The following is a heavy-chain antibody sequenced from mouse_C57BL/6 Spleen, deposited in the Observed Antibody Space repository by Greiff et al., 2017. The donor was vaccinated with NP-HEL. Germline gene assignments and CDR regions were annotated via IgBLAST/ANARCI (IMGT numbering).Heavy chain of an antibody. V-gene: IGHV1-69*01. Sequence: VQLQQPGAELVMPGASVKLSCKASGYTFTSYWMHWVKQRPGQGLEWIGEIDPSDSYTNYNQKFKGKSTLTVDKSSSTAYMQLSSLTSEDSAVYYCARGGGGSSFYAMDYWGQGTSVTVSS. D-gene: IGHD1-1*01. CDR2: IDPSDSYT. J-gene: IGHJ4*01. CDR3: ARGGGGSSFYAMDY. CDR1: GYTFTSYW.